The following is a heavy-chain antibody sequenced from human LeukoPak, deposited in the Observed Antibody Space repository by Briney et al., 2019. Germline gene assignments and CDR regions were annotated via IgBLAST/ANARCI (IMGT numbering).Heavy chain of an antibody. CDR2: ISGSGDNT. CDR3: AKWKYSNSGIDDY. CDR1: GFTFDDYA. J-gene: IGHJ4*02. V-gene: IGHV3-23*01. Sequence: GGSLRLSCAASGFTFDDYAMHWVRQAPGKGLEWVSVISGSGDNTYYADSVKGRFTISRDNSKNMLYLQMNSLRAEDTAVYYCAKWKYSNSGIDDYWGQGTLVTVSS. D-gene: IGHD6-6*01.